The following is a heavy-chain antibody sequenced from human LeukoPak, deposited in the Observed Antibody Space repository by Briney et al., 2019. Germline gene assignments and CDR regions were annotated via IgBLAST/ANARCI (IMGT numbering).Heavy chain of an antibody. CDR3: ATEGGTIYFDN. CDR2: ISWDSTNR. Sequence: GGSLRLSCAASGFTFDDYTIHWVRQAPGKSLEWVSLISWDSTNRFYADSVKGRFTISRDNSKNSLYLQMNSLTTEDTALYYCATEGGTIYFDNWGQGTLVTVSS. D-gene: IGHD3-3*01. V-gene: IGHV3-43*01. CDR1: GFTFDDYT. J-gene: IGHJ4*02.